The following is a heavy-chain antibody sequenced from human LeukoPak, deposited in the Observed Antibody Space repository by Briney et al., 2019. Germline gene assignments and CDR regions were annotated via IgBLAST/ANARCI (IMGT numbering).Heavy chain of an antibody. D-gene: IGHD6-25*01. Sequence: GGSLRLSCAASGFTFSSYSMNWVRQAPGKGLEWVANIKQDGSEKYYVDSVKGRFTISRDNAKNSLYLQMNSLRAEDTAVYYCARGGTSSSGYRIFDYWGQGTLVTVSS. CDR1: GFTFSSYS. CDR2: IKQDGSEK. V-gene: IGHV3-7*01. CDR3: ARGGTSSSGYRIFDY. J-gene: IGHJ4*02.